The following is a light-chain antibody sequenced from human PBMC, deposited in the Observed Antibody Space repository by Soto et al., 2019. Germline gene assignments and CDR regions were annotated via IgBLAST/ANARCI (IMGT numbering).Light chain of an antibody. J-gene: IGKJ1*01. V-gene: IGKV1D-13*01. CDR3: LQLYNFSWT. Sequence: AIQLTLSPSSLSAYVGDRVTITCRASQRISSALAWYQQKPGKAPKLLIYDASSLESGVPSRFSGSGSGTDFTLTISRLQPEDFATYYCLQLYNFSWTFGQGSMVDI. CDR2: DAS. CDR1: QRISSA.